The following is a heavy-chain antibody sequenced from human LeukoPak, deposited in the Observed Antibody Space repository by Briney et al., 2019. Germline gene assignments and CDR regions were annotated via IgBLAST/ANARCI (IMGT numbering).Heavy chain of an antibody. J-gene: IGHJ4*02. V-gene: IGHV3-20*04. D-gene: IGHD3-10*01. CDR2: INWNGGST. CDR3: ARGARGVSGYYFDF. Sequence: GGSLRLSCAASGFTFDDYGMSWVCQAPGKGLWWVSGINWNGGSTGYADSVKGRFTISRDNAKNPMYLQMNSLRAEDTALYYCARGARGVSGYYFDFWGQGTLVTVSS. CDR1: GFTFDDYG.